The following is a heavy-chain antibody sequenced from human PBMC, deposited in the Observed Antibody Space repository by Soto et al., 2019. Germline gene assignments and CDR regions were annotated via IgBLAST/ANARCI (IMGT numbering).Heavy chain of an antibody. CDR3: VKDAYCSGGSCYSNWFDP. Sequence: GGSLRLSCSASGFTFSSHAMHWVRQAPGKGLEYVSAISSNGGSTYYADSVKGRFTISRDNSKNTLYLQMSSLRAEDTAVYYCVKDAYCSGGSCYSNWFDPWGQGTLVTVSS. CDR2: ISSNGGST. V-gene: IGHV3-64D*06. J-gene: IGHJ5*02. D-gene: IGHD2-15*01. CDR1: GFTFSSHA.